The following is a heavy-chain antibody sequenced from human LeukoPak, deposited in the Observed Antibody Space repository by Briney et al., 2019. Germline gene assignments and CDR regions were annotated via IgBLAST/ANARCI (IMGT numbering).Heavy chain of an antibody. V-gene: IGHV3-49*03. CDR3: TSESSPIEYSSPSGLGPSFDY. CDR2: IRCKAYGGTT. CDR1: GFTLGVYA. D-gene: IGHD6-6*01. J-gene: IGHJ4*02. Sequence: PGGSLRLFCRAWGFTLGVYAVSWLREAPGKGLEWVGFIRCKAYGGTTEYAASVKGRFTISRDDSISIAYLQVNSLKTQATAAYYCTSESSPIEYSSPSGLGPSFDYWGQRTLVTVSS.